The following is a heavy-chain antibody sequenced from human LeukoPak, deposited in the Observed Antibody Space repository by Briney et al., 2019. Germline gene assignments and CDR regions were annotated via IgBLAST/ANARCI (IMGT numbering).Heavy chain of an antibody. CDR2: IIPIFGTA. CDR3: QLWIVVASQAPTAVDV. CDR1: GGTFSSYA. D-gene: IGHD3-22*01. V-gene: IGHV1-69*01. J-gene: IGHJ6*02. Sequence: SVKVSCKASGGTFSSYAISWVRQAPGQGLEWMGGIIPIFGTANYAQKFQGRVTITADESTSTAYMELSSLRSEDTAVYYCQLWIVVASQAPTAVDVWGQGTTVTVSS.